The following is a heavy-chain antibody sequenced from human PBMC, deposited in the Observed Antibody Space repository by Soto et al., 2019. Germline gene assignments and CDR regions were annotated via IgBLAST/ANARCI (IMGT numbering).Heavy chain of an antibody. J-gene: IGHJ5*02. Sequence: GGSLRLSCAASGFTFSSSWMHWVCQAPEKGLEWVADIKCDGSEKYYVDSVKGRLTISRDNAKNSLYLQVNSLRAEDMTVYYCVRARSGSYARRVRFDPWGQGTLVTVSS. CDR2: IKCDGSEK. V-gene: IGHV3-7*03. CDR3: VRARSGSYARRVRFDP. CDR1: GFTFSSSW. D-gene: IGHD1-26*01.